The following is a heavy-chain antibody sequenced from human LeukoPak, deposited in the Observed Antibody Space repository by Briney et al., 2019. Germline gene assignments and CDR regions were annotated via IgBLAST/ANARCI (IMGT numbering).Heavy chain of an antibody. V-gene: IGHV1-2*02. CDR2: INPRTGGT. CDR1: GYTFTGYY. CDR3: ARRVPAAVLDV. D-gene: IGHD2-2*01. Sequence: EASVKVSCKASGYTFTGYYLHWVRQAPGQGLEWMGWINPRTGGTNYAQKFQGRVTLTRDTSISTAYMELRRLRYDVTAVYYCARRVPAAVLDVWGQGTLVTVSS. J-gene: IGHJ4*02.